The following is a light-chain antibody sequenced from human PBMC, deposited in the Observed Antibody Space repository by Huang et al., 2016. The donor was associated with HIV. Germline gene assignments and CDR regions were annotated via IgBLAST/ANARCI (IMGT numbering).Light chain of an antibody. CDR2: GAS. Sequence: ENVLTQSPGTLSLSPGERATLSCRASHSVSSDFLAWYQQRPGQAPRLLIYGASSRATGTPDRCSGSGSGTDFTLTISRLEPEDFAVYFCQQYGNSPLTFGGGTTVEF. J-gene: IGKJ4*01. V-gene: IGKV3-20*01. CDR1: HSVSSDF. CDR3: QQYGNSPLT.